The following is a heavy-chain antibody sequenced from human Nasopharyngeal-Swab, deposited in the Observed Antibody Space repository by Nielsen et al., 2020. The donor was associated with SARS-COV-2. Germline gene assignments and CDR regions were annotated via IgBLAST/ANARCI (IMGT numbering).Heavy chain of an antibody. J-gene: IGHJ6*04. D-gene: IGHD4-11*01. CDR3: ARATTVKGVLGDV. CDR1: TSTSSSYW. CDR2: IKQDGSAK. Sequence: GESLKISCAASTSTSSSYWISWVRHAPGKGLEWVANIKQDGSAKYYVDSVKGRFTISRDNAKNSLYLQMNSLSAEDTAVYYCARATTVKGVLGDVWGKGTTVTVSS. V-gene: IGHV3-7*01.